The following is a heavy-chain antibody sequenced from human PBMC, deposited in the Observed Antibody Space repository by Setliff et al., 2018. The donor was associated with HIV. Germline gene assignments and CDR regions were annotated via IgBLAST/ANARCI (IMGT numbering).Heavy chain of an antibody. CDR3: ARHGEEHPSSFFDP. J-gene: IGHJ5*02. V-gene: IGHV5-10-1*01. D-gene: IGHD3-10*01. CDR2: MDPSNSYT. Sequence: GESLKISCKGSGYNFANHYISWVRQKPGKGLEWMGKMDPSNSYTNYDPSFQGHVTMSADTSINTAYLHFNNLKASDSAIYYCARHGEEHPSSFFDPWGRGTLVTVSS. CDR1: GYNFANHY.